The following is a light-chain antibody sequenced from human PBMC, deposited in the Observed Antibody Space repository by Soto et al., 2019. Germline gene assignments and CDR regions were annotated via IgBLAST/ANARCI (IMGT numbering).Light chain of an antibody. CDR2: SNN. J-gene: IGLJ3*02. CDR1: SSNIGGNY. V-gene: IGLV1-47*02. Sequence: QPVLTQPPSASGTPGQRVTISCSGSSSNIGGNYVYWYQQVPGTAPKLLIYSNNQRPSGVPDRFSASKSGTSASLAISGLRSEDEATYYCATWDDSLNNPVFGGGTKVTVL. CDR3: ATWDDSLNNPV.